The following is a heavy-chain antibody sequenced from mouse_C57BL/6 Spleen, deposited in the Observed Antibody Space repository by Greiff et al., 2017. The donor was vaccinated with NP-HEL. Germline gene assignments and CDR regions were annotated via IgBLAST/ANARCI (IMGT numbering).Heavy chain of an antibody. CDR3: ARAVVAPYWYFDV. V-gene: IGHV1-80*01. CDR1: GYAFSSYW. Sequence: QVQLQQSGAELVKPGASVKISCKASGYAFSSYWMNWVKRRPGKGLEWIGQIYPGDGDTNYNGKFKGKATLTADKSSSTAYMQLSSLTSEDSAVYFCARAVVAPYWYFDVWGTGTTVTVSS. D-gene: IGHD1-1*01. CDR2: IYPGDGDT. J-gene: IGHJ1*03.